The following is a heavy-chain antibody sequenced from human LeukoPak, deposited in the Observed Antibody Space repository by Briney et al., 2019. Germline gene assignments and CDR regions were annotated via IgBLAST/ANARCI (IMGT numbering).Heavy chain of an antibody. Sequence: SETLSLTCSLSGGSLISQYWIGIGPPPGGTLEDFGYIYYSGSTNYNPSLKSRVTISVDTSKNQFSLKLSSVTAADTAVYYCARDKGPPAGRAFDIWGQGTMVTVSS. CDR3: ARDKGPPAGRAFDI. CDR2: IYYSGST. D-gene: IGHD6-25*01. CDR1: GGSLISQY. J-gene: IGHJ3*02. V-gene: IGHV4-59*11.